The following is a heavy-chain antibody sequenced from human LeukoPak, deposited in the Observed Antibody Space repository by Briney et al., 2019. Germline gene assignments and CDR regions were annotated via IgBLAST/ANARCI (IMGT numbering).Heavy chain of an antibody. Sequence: SVKVSCKASGGTFSSYAISWVRQAPGQGIEWMGGIIPIFGTANYAQKFQGRVTITTDESTSTAYMELSSLRSEDTAVYYCARLAVAGTGRYYYMDVWGKGTTVTVSS. CDR2: IIPIFGTA. J-gene: IGHJ6*03. V-gene: IGHV1-69*05. CDR1: GGTFSSYA. D-gene: IGHD6-19*01. CDR3: ARLAVAGTGRYYYMDV.